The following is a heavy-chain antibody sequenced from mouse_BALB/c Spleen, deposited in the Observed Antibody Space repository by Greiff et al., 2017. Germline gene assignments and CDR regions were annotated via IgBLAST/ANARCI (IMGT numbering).Heavy chain of an antibody. V-gene: IGHV1-87*01. CDR1: GYTFTSYW. Sequence: QVHVKQSGAELARPGASVKLSCKASGYTFTSYWMQWVKQRPGQGLEWIGAIYPGDGDTRYTQKFKGKATLTADKSSSTAYMQLSSLASEDSAVYYCARGGYDDFLYAMDYWGQGTSVTVSS. J-gene: IGHJ4*01. CDR2: IYPGDGDT. D-gene: IGHD2-14*01. CDR3: ARGGYDDFLYAMDY.